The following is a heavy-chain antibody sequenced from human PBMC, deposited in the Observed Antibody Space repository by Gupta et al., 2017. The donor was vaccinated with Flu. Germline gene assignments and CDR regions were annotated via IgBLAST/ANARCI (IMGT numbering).Heavy chain of an antibody. CDR1: GFSLSTSGVG. Sequence: QITLKESGPTLVKPTQTLTLTCTFSGFSLSTSGVGVGWIRQPPGKALEWLALIYWDDDKRYSPSLKSRLTITKDTSKNQVVLTMTNMDPVDTATYYCAHFKEPPYSNYGGVSWFDPWGQGTLVTVSS. CDR2: IYWDDDK. J-gene: IGHJ5*02. CDR3: AHFKEPPYSNYGGVSWFDP. V-gene: IGHV2-5*02. D-gene: IGHD4-4*01.